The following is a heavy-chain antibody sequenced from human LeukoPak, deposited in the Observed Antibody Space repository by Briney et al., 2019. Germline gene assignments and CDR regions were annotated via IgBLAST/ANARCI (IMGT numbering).Heavy chain of an antibody. D-gene: IGHD3-3*01. J-gene: IGHJ6*03. CDR3: ARAGLTYYDFWSGYPYYMDV. Sequence: PGGAPRLSCAAPGFTFCSHLMSWGRQAPGEGGGWVGHIKQKGSEKYYVDSVKGRFTISRDNAKNSLYLQMNSLRAEDTAVYYCARAGLTYYDFWSGYPYYMDVWGKGTTVTVSS. CDR1: GFTFCSHL. CDR2: IKQKGSEK. V-gene: IGHV3-7*01.